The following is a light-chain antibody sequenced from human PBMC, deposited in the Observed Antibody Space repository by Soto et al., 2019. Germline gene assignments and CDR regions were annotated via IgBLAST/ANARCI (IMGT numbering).Light chain of an antibody. Sequence: EIVLTQSPGTLSLSRGERATLFCKASQTIKNNYVAWYQQIVGQAPRLLIYGASNRATGIPDRFSGSGSVTDFTLTISRLETEVFAVHTCQQYGTFPYVFGQGTKLEIK. CDR2: GAS. CDR3: QQYGTFPYV. V-gene: IGKV3-20*01. CDR1: QTIKNNY. J-gene: IGKJ2*01.